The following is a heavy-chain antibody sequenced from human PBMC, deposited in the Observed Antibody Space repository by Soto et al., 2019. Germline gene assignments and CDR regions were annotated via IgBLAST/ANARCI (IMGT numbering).Heavy chain of an antibody. V-gene: IGHV1-3*01. CDR3: ARGLNLYYFDY. J-gene: IGHJ4*02. CDR1: GYTFTDYA. D-gene: IGHD1-20*01. Sequence: QVQLVQSGAEVKKPGASVKVSCKTSGYTFTDYAMHWVRQAPGQRLEWMGWINAGNGHTKYSQKFQVRVTITRDTSASTAYMELSSLRFEDTAVYYCARGLNLYYFDYWGQGTLVTVSS. CDR2: INAGNGHT.